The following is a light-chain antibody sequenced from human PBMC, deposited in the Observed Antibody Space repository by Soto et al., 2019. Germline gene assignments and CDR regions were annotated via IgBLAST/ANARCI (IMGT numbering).Light chain of an antibody. Sequence: QSALTQPASVSGSRGQSITISCTGTSSDVGAYNFVSWYQQHPGKLPKLMIFDVSRRPSGVSVRFSCSKSGNTASLTISGHQAEDEGDYYCSSYTRSSTHVFGSGTKLTVL. CDR3: SSYTRSSTHV. CDR2: DVS. J-gene: IGLJ1*01. CDR1: SSDVGAYNF. V-gene: IGLV2-14*03.